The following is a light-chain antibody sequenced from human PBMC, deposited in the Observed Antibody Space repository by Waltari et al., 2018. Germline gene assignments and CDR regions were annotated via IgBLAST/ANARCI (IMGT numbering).Light chain of an antibody. CDR1: RGISSY. CDR3: QQFHTYPYT. CDR2: DAS. V-gene: IGKV1-9*01. J-gene: IGKJ2*01. Sequence: DIQLTQSPSFLSASVGDRVTITCRASRGISSYLAWYQQKPGKATKIMIYDASTLESGVPSRFSGSGSETEFTLTISSLQPEDFATYYCQQFHTYPYTFGQGTELEVK.